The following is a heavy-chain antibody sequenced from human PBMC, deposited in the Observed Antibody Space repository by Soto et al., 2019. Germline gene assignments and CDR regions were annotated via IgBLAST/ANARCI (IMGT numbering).Heavy chain of an antibody. CDR1: GGTFSSYA. J-gene: IGHJ4*02. CDR2: IIPIFGTA. CDR3: AREGGSYDSSGPLYYFDY. V-gene: IGHV1-69*12. Sequence: QVQLVQSGAEVKKPGSSVKVSCKASGGTFSSYAISWVRQAPGQGLEWMGGIIPIFGTANYAQKFQGRVKITADESTSTAYMELSSLRSEDTAVYYCAREGGSYDSSGPLYYFDYWGQGTLVTVSS. D-gene: IGHD3-22*01.